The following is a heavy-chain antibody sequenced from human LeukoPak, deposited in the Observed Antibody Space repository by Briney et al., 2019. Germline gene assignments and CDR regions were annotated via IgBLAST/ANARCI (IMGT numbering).Heavy chain of an antibody. CDR3: ARGRVRGVIIISWDY. J-gene: IGHJ4*02. V-gene: IGHV4-4*07. Sequence: SETLSLTCTVSGGSISSYYWSWIRQPAGKGLEWIGRIYTSGSTNYNPSLKSRVTMSVDTSKNQFSLKLSSVTAADTAVYYCARGRVRGVIIISWDYWGQGTLVTVSS. CDR2: IYTSGST. D-gene: IGHD3-10*01. CDR1: GGSISSYY.